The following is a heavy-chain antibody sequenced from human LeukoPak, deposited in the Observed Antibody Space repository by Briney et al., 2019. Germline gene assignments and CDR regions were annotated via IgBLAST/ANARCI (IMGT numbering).Heavy chain of an antibody. D-gene: IGHD4-11*01. CDR3: APTTVPYVALF. V-gene: IGHV3-30*04. Sequence: GGSLRLSCAASGFTFSSYAMHWVRQAPGKGLEWVALISYDESNTFYADSVKGRFTISRDNSKNTLYLQMNSLRAEDTAVYYCAPTTVPYVALFWGQGTLVTVSS. CDR1: GFTFSSYA. J-gene: IGHJ4*02. CDR2: ISYDESNT.